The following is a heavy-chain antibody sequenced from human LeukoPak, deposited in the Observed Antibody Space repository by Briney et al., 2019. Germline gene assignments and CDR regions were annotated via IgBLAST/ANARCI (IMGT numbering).Heavy chain of an antibody. CDR3: ARGPPSGSYGRRGYYFDY. J-gene: IGHJ4*02. CDR2: ISSSSSYI. V-gene: IGHV3-21*01. D-gene: IGHD1-26*01. Sequence: GGSLRLSCAASGFTFSSYSMNWVRQAPGKGLEWVSSISSSSSYIYYADSVKGRFTISRDNAKNSLYLQMNSLRAEDTAVYYCARGPPSGSYGRRGYYFDYWGQGTLVTVSS. CDR1: GFTFSSYS.